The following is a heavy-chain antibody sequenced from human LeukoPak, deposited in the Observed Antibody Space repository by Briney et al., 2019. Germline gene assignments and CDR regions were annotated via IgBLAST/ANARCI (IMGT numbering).Heavy chain of an antibody. D-gene: IGHD3-22*01. V-gene: IGHV3-7*01. CDR2: IKQGGSEK. CDR3: ARSGYYPDYYGMDV. CDR1: GFTFSSYW. J-gene: IGHJ6*02. Sequence: PGGSLRLSCAASGFTFSSYWMSWVRQAPGKGLEWVANIKQGGSEKYYVDSVKGRFTISRDNAKNSLYPQMNSLRAEDTAVYYCARSGYYPDYYGMDVWGQGTTVTVSS.